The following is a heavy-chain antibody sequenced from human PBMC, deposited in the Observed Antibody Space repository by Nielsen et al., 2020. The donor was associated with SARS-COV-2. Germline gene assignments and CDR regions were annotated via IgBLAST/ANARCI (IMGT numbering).Heavy chain of an antibody. J-gene: IGHJ6*02. CDR2: ISTRSSST. CDR3: AREVAAAGDYGMDV. V-gene: IGHV3-48*01. Sequence: GGSLRLSCAASGFIFSDYNMNWVRQAPGKGLEWVSYISTRSSSTYYADFVKGRFTISRDNAKDSLYLQMNSLRAEDTAVYYCAREVAAAGDYGMDVWGQGTTVTVSS. D-gene: IGHD6-13*01. CDR1: GFIFSDYN.